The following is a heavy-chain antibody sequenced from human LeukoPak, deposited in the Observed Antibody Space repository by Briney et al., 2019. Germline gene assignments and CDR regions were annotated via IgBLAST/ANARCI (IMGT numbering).Heavy chain of an antibody. CDR3: ARTPYCGGDCFYYFDY. CDR2: ISAYNGNT. Sequence: ASVKVSCKASGGTFSSYAISWVRQAPGQGLEWMGWISAYNGNTNYAQKLQGRVTMTTDTSTSTAYMELRSLRSDDTAVYYCARTPYCGGDCFYYFDYWGQGTLVTVSS. D-gene: IGHD2-21*02. J-gene: IGHJ4*02. V-gene: IGHV1-18*01. CDR1: GGTFSSYA.